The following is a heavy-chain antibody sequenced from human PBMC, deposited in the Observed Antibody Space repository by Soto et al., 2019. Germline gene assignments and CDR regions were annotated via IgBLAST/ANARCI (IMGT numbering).Heavy chain of an antibody. CDR2: INHSGST. CDR3: ARRGYSYGYHY. CDR1: GGSFSGYY. D-gene: IGHD5-18*01. Sequence: TSETLSLTCAVYGGSFSGYYWSWIRQPPGKGLEWIGEINHSGSTNYNPSLKSRVTISVDTSKNQFSLKLSSVTAADTAVYYCARRGYSYGYHYWGQGTLVTVSS. V-gene: IGHV4-34*01. J-gene: IGHJ4*02.